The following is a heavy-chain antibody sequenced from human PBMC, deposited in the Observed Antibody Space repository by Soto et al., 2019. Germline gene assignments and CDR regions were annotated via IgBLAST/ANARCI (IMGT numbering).Heavy chain of an antibody. Sequence: GGSLRLSCAGSGFTFSTFDIHWVRQAPGKGLEWVSGIGTLSDTFYAASVQGRFTISRQNAKNSVYLQMNSLRAGDTAFYYCARGRSFSYDSTPPPMFDPWGQGTLVTVS. D-gene: IGHD3-10*01. CDR1: GFTFSTFD. CDR2: IGTLSDT. CDR3: ARGRSFSYDSTPPPMFDP. J-gene: IGHJ5*02. V-gene: IGHV3-13*01.